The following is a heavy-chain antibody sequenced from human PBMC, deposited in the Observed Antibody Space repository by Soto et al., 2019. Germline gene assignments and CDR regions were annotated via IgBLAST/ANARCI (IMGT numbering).Heavy chain of an antibody. Sequence: EVQLVESGGGLVQPGGSLRLSCAASGFTFSDHFMEWVRQAPGKGLEWVGRVRHKAGPYMTEYAASVKGRFTISRDESRNSLFLQMNSLQTEDTAVYYCTSPQHSSSAWYYYWGQGTLVTVSS. CDR1: GFTFSDHF. CDR3: TSPQHSSSAWYYY. J-gene: IGHJ4*02. V-gene: IGHV3-72*01. D-gene: IGHD6-19*01. CDR2: VRHKAGPYMT.